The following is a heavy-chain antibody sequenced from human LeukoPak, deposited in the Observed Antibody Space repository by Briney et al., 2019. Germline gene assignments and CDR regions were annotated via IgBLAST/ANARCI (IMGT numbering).Heavy chain of an antibody. CDR2: ISYDGSNK. V-gene: IGHV3-30-3*01. CDR3: AREYSGWSGYYMSYYYYYGMDV. CDR1: GFTFSSYA. Sequence: GGSLRLSCAASGFTFSSYAMHWVRQAPGKGLEWVAVISYDGSNKYYADSVKGRFTISRDNSKNTLYLQMNSLRAEDTAAYYCAREYSGWSGYYMSYYYYYGMDVWGQGTTVTVSS. D-gene: IGHD3-3*01. J-gene: IGHJ6*02.